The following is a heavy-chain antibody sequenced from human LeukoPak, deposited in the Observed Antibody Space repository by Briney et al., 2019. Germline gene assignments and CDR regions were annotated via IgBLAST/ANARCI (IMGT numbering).Heavy chain of an antibody. Sequence: GGSLRLSCAASGFTVNDYYMSWVRQAPGKGLEWVAFIRYDGSNKYYADSVKGRFTISRDNSKNTLYLQMNSLRAEDTAVYYCAKDLYSSGWYYFDYWGQGTLVTVSS. CDR2: IRYDGSNK. D-gene: IGHD6-19*01. V-gene: IGHV3-30*02. CDR3: AKDLYSSGWYYFDY. CDR1: GFTVNDYY. J-gene: IGHJ4*02.